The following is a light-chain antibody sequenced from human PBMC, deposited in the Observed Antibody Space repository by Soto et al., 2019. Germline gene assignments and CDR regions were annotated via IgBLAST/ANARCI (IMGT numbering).Light chain of an antibody. J-gene: IGKJ1*01. CDR1: QTLLKGY. CDR3: QNYDGAWT. V-gene: IGKV3D-20*01. Sequence: EVTLTQSPATVSLSPGETATLSCGASQTLLKGYLAWYQQRPGLAPRLIIYDVSRRATGTPDRFSGSGSGTEFTLSISRVESEDFAVYYCQNYDGAWTFGQGTKVEIK. CDR2: DVS.